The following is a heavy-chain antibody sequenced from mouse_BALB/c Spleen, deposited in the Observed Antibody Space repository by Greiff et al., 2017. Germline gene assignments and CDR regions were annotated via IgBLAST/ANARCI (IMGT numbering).Heavy chain of an antibody. CDR1: GFTFSSYG. V-gene: IGHV5-6*01. J-gene: IGHJ3*01. Sequence: EVKLEESGGDLVKPGGSLKLSCAASGFTFSSYGMSWVRQTPDKRLEWVATISSGGSYTYYPDSVKGRFTISRDNAKNTLYLQMSSLKSEDTAMYYCAIITTATWAYWGQGTLVTVSA. CDR3: AIITTATWAY. D-gene: IGHD1-2*01. CDR2: ISSGGSYT.